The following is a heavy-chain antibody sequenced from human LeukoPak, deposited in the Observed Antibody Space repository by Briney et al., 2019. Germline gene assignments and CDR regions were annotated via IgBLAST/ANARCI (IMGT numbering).Heavy chain of an antibody. D-gene: IGHD3-10*01. CDR1: GFAFGSFT. V-gene: IGHV3-23*01. CDR3: AKAGFYYGSGNMSPLGIGYFTMDV. CDR2: IRGTDTNT. J-gene: IGHJ6*02. Sequence: GGSLRLSCAASGFAFGSFTMSWVRQAPGRSLEWVSAIRGTDTNTYYADSVRGRFTISRDNSNNTLFLQMNGLRAEDTAVYYCAKAGFYYGSGNMSPLGIGYFTMDVWGQGTTVTVSS.